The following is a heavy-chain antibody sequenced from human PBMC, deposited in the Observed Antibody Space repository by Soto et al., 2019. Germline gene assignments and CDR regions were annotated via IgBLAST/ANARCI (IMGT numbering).Heavy chain of an antibody. CDR3: ARGRYSSGWYGGLGY. CDR1: GGSFSGYY. V-gene: IGHV4-34*01. D-gene: IGHD6-19*01. Sequence: SETLSLTCAVYGGSFSGYYWSWIRQPPGKGLEWIGEINHSGSTNYNPSLKSRVTISVDTSKNQFSLKLSSVTAADTAEYYCARGRYSSGWYGGLGYWGQGTLVTVSS. J-gene: IGHJ4*02. CDR2: INHSGST.